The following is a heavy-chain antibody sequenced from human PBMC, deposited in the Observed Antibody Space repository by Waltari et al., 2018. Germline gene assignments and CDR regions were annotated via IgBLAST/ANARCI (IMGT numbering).Heavy chain of an antibody. CDR3: ASARVLRLLEWFSAFDI. D-gene: IGHD3-3*01. J-gene: IGHJ3*02. Sequence: QVQLQESGPGLVKPSATLSLTCTVSGGSISCSYWSWIRQPPGKGLGWFGYIYCSGRPNYNPSLKSRVTISVDTSKNQFARKLSSVTAADTAVYYCASARVLRLLEWFSAFDIWGQGTMVTVSS. V-gene: IGHV4-59*01. CDR2: IYCSGRP. CDR1: GGSISCSY.